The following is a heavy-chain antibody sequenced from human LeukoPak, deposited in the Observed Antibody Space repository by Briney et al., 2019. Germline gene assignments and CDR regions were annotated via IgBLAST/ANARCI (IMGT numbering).Heavy chain of an antibody. Sequence: ASVKVSCKASGYTFTDYALHWVRQAPGQSLEWMGWITTGRGETRYSQEFQRRITFTRDTSASTVYMDLSDLRSEDTAVYYCVRDFMYNTACTGCWGQGTLVTVSS. CDR1: GYTFTDYA. J-gene: IGHJ4*02. CDR2: ITTGRGET. CDR3: VRDFMYNTACTGC. V-gene: IGHV1-3*03. D-gene: IGHD5-18*01.